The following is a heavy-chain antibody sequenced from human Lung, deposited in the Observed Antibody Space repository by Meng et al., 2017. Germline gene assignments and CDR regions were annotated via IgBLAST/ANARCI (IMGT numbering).Heavy chain of an antibody. CDR3: ARDEDISAAGKLFGDY. D-gene: IGHD6-13*01. Sequence: VQLVQAGAEGKKPGASGKVSCKASGYTFPDYWLHWVRRAPGQGLEWMGRINPKSGDTHYAQRFQGRVTMTGDTSISTAYMELSGLRSDDTAMYYCARDEDISAAGKLFGDYWGQGTLVTVSS. J-gene: IGHJ4*02. V-gene: IGHV1-2*06. CDR2: INPKSGDT. CDR1: GYTFPDYW.